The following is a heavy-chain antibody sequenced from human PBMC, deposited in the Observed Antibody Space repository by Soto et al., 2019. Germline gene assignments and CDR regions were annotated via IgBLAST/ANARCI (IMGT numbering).Heavy chain of an antibody. D-gene: IGHD2-21*02. CDR1: GSTLSDVW. CDR3: VKDQYCGGDCYVFEN. CDR2: IKSRIDGGTT. Sequence: GGSLRLSCAASGSTLSDVWLNWVRQAPGKGLEWVGRIKSRIDGGTTDFAALVRGRFAISRDESQNTVYLEINSLQIEDTAVYYCVKDQYCGGDCYVFENWGQGALVTVSS. V-gene: IGHV3-15*07. J-gene: IGHJ4*02.